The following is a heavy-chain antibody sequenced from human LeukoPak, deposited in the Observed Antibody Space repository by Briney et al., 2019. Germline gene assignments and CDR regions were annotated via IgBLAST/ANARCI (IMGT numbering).Heavy chain of an antibody. D-gene: IGHD3-22*01. CDR1: GGSFSGYY. V-gene: IGHV4-34*01. CDR2: INRSGST. CDR3: ARYYYDSSGDFDY. Sequence: SETLSLTCAVYGGSFSGYYWSWIRQPPGKGLEWIGEINRSGSTNYNPSLKSRVTIPVDTSKNQFSLKLSSVTAADTAVYYCARYYYDSSGDFDYWGQGTLVTVSS. J-gene: IGHJ4*02.